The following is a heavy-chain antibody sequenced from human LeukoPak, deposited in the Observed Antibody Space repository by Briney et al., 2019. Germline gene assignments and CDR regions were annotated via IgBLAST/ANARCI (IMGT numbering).Heavy chain of an antibody. D-gene: IGHD2-2*02. CDR1: GGSISSSNW. V-gene: IGHV4-4*02. Sequence: SGTLCLTCAVSGGSISSSNWWSSVRQPPGMGLEWIGEIYHSESTNYNPSLKSRVTISVDRSKNQFSLKLSSVTAADTAVYYCARDPPAGIFDYWGQGTLVTVSS. CDR2: IYHSEST. J-gene: IGHJ4*02. CDR3: ARDPPAGIFDY.